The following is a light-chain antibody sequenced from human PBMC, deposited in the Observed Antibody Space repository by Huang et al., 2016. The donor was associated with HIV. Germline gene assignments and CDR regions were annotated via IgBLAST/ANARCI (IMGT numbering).Light chain of an antibody. CDR2: DAT. Sequence: EIVLTQSPATLSLSPGDRATLSCRASQSVSSYLAWYQQKPGQAPRLLIYDATARAPGIPARFSGTGSGTDFTLTISNLEPEDFAVYSCQQRYDWPLTFGGGTKVEI. J-gene: IGKJ4*01. CDR3: QQRYDWPLT. V-gene: IGKV3-11*01. CDR1: QSVSSY.